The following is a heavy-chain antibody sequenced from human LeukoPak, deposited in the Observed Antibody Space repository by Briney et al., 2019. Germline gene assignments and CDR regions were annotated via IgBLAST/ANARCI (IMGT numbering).Heavy chain of an antibody. D-gene: IGHD5-24*01. CDR3: ARAKRWLPFDY. J-gene: IGHJ4*02. V-gene: IGHV4-61*02. CDR2: IYASGST. CDR1: GDSISSGTYY. Sequence: SQTLSLTCTVSGDSISSGTYYWSWIRQPAGKGLEWIGRIYASGSTNYNPTLKSRVTISVDTSKNQFSLKLDSVTAADTAVYYCARAKRWLPFDYWGQGTLVTVSS.